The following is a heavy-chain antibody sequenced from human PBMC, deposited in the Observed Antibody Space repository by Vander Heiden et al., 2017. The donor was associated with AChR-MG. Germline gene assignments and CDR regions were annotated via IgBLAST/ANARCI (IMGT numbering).Heavy chain of an antibody. D-gene: IGHD2-8*01. V-gene: IGHV3-23*01. J-gene: IGHJ3*01. CDR1: GFIFSNYA. Sequence: EVQLLESGGGLVQPGGSLTLSCAASGFIFSNYAMTWVRQAPGRGLEWVSTIGSPDETYYADSVKGRFSISRDNSEKTLYLQMNSLRPEETAVYYCTKDSFNGNSVFDAFDVWGQGTKVTVSS. CDR3: TKDSFNGNSVFDAFDV. CDR2: IGSPDET.